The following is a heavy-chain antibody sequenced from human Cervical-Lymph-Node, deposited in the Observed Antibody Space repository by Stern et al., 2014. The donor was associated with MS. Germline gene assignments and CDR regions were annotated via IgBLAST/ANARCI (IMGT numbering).Heavy chain of an antibody. V-gene: IGHV1-18*01. J-gene: IGHJ4*02. D-gene: IGHD4-17*01. CDR1: GYTFRDFA. Sequence: DQLVESGAEVKKPGASVKVSCKASGYTFRDFAISWVRQAPGQGLEWMGWISGHNGDTNSAQRLQGRVAVTADTSTSTAYLELTSLTSDDTAVYYCARAFTYGYFDYWGQGSLVIVSS. CDR2: ISGHNGDT. CDR3: ARAFTYGYFDY.